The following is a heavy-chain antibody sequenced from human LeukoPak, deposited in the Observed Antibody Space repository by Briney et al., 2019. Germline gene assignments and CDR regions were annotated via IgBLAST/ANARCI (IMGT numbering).Heavy chain of an antibody. CDR3: ARRELRYFDWLLHNWFDP. V-gene: IGHV4-38-2*02. CDR1: GYSISSGYY. CDR2: INHSGST. Sequence: SETLSLTCTVSGYSISSGYYWSRIRQPPGKGLEWIGEINHSGSTNYNPSLKSRVTISVDTSKNQFSLKLSSVTAADTAVYYCARRELRYFDWLLHNWFDPWGQGTLVTVSS. J-gene: IGHJ5*02. D-gene: IGHD3-9*01.